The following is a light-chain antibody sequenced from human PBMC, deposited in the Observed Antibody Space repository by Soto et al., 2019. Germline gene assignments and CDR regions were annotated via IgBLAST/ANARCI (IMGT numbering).Light chain of an antibody. CDR2: EVS. V-gene: IGLV2-14*01. CDR3: AAWDDRLDVYV. CDR1: SSDVGGYNF. J-gene: IGLJ1*01. Sequence: QSALTQPASVSGSPGQSITISCTGTSSDVGGYNFVSWYQQHPGKAPKLMIYEVSNRPSGVSNRFSGSKSGASASLSISGLQSEDEADYYCAAWDDRLDVYVFGTGTKVTVL.